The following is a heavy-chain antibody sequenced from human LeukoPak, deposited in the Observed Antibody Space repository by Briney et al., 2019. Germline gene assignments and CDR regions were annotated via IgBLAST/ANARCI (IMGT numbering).Heavy chain of an antibody. CDR3: ARVHYDILTGYYPDYFDY. V-gene: IGHV4-59*01. Sequence: SETLSLTCTVSGRSISSYYWSWIRQPPGKGLEWIGYIYYSGSTNYNPSLKSRVTISVDTSKNQFSLKLSSVTAADTAVYYCARVHYDILTGYYPDYFDYWGQGTQVTVSS. CDR2: IYYSGST. CDR1: GRSISSYY. D-gene: IGHD3-9*01. J-gene: IGHJ4*02.